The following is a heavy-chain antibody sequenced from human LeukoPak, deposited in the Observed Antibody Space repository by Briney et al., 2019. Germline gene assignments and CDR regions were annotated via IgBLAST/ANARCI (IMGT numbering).Heavy chain of an antibody. CDR3: ASASAGYSSGWYGWFDP. Sequence: GGFLRLSCAASGFTFSNYRMNWVRQAPGKGLGWVSYISSSSGIYYADSVKGRFTISRDNAKNSLYLQMNSLRDEDTAVYYCASASAGYSSGWYGWFDPWGQGTLVTVSS. J-gene: IGHJ5*02. CDR1: GFTFSNYR. V-gene: IGHV3-48*02. CDR2: ISSSSGI. D-gene: IGHD6-19*01.